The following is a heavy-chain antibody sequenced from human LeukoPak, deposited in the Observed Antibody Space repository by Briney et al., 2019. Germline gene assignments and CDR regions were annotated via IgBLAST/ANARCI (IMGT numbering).Heavy chain of an antibody. V-gene: IGHV3-33*06. CDR3: AKERSLRIWPSSNYYFDY. CDR2: IWYDGSNK. J-gene: IGHJ4*02. Sequence: GGSLRLSCAASGFTFSSYGMHWVRQAPGKGLEWVAVIWYDGSNKYYADSVKGRFTISRDNSKNTLYLQMNSLRAEDTAVYYCAKERSLRIWPSSNYYFDYWGQGTLVTVSS. D-gene: IGHD2-15*01. CDR1: GFTFSSYG.